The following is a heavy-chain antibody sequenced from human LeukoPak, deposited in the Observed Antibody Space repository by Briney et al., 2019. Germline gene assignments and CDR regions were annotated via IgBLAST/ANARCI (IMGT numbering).Heavy chain of an antibody. CDR2: FDPEDGET. CDR1: GYTLTELS. D-gene: IGHD6-13*01. J-gene: IGHJ4*02. V-gene: IGHV1-24*01. Sequence: ASVKVSCKVSGYTLTELSMHWVRQAPGKGLEWMEGFDPEDGETIYAQKFQGRVTMTEDTSTDTAYMELSSLRSEDTAVYYCATARQQLSRLGYDYWGQGTLVTVSS. CDR3: ATARQQLSRLGYDY.